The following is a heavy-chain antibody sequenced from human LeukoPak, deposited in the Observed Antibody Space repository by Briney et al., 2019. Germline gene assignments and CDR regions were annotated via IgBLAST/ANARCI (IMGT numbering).Heavy chain of an antibody. CDR1: RGTFRSYT. V-gene: IGHV1-69*04. CDR3: ARDGYTPGFDY. CDR2: IIPILGIA. D-gene: IGHD5-24*01. Sequence: LVKRSCKPFRGTFRSYTISWLRQAPGQALEWMGRIIPILGIADYAQKFQGRVTITADKSTSTAYMELSSLRSEDTAVYYCARDGYTPGFDYWGQGTLVTVSS. J-gene: IGHJ4*02.